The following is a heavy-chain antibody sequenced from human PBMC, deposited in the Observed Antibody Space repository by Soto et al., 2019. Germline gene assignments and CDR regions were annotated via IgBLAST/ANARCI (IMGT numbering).Heavy chain of an antibody. CDR2: ISSSSSYI. CDR1: GFTFSSYS. Sequence: EVQLVESGGGLVKPGGSLRLSCAASGFTFSSYSMNWVRQAPEKGLEWVSSISSSSSYIYYADSVKGRFTISRDNAKNSLYLQMNSLRAEDTAVYYCARADGDYVDYWGQGTLVTVSS. CDR3: ARADGDYVDY. D-gene: IGHD4-17*01. J-gene: IGHJ4*02. V-gene: IGHV3-21*01.